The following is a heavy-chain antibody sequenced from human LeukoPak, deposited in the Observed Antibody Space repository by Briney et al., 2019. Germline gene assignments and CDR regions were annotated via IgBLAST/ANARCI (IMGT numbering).Heavy chain of an antibody. CDR2: STHSGST. CDR3: ARGRTGAAALDF. CDR1: GGSFSGHY. Sequence: SETLSLTCAVYGGSFSGHYWTWIRQAPGKGLEWIGESTHSGSTNYNPSLKSRVTISVDTSKNQFSLKLTSMTAADTAVYHCARGRTGAAALDFWGPGTLVTVPS. J-gene: IGHJ4*02. D-gene: IGHD2-2*01. V-gene: IGHV4-34*01.